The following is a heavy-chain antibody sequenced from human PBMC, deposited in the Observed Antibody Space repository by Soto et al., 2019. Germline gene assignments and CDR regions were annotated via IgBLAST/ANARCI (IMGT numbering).Heavy chain of an antibody. Sequence: ASVKVSCKASGYSFTNNDVSWVRQATGQGLEWMGWMNPGSGDTGYAQRFQGRVTMTRDISTATAYMELSSLRSDDTATYYCARMATFGSLNWFDPWGQGTLVTVSS. CDR2: MNPGSGDT. CDR3: ARMATFGSLNWFDP. V-gene: IGHV1-8*01. CDR1: GYSFTNND. D-gene: IGHD3-16*01. J-gene: IGHJ5*02.